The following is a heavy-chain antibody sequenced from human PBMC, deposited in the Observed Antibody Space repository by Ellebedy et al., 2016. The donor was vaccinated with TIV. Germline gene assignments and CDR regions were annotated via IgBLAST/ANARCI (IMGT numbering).Heavy chain of an antibody. Sequence: MPSETLSLTCAVYGGSFSGYYWSWIRQPPGKGLEWIGEINHSGSTNYNPSLKSRITISVDTSKNHFSLTLTYVSAADTAVYYCARERGHYDGPSTFDIWGQGTMVTVSS. CDR1: GGSFSGYY. CDR3: ARERGHYDGPSTFDI. J-gene: IGHJ3*02. D-gene: IGHD3-22*01. CDR2: INHSGST. V-gene: IGHV4-34*01.